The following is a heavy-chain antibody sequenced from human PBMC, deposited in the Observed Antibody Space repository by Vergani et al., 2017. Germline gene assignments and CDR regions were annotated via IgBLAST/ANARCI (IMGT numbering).Heavy chain of an antibody. CDR3: ARISGGSAPYLHY. Sequence: EVHLEESGGGLVQPGGSLRLSCAASGFTFGDYYMAWIRLAPGKGLDWVASIKRYGTETFYVDSVKGRFTISRENAKTSLYLQMNSLRDEDRGVYYCARISGGSAPYLHYWGQGTLVTVAS. V-gene: IGHV3-7*01. J-gene: IGHJ1*01. CDR1: GFTFGDYY. CDR2: IKRYGTET. D-gene: IGHD2-15*01.